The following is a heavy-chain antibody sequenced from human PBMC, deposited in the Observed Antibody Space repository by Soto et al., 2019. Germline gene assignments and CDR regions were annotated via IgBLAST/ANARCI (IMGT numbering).Heavy chain of an antibody. D-gene: IGHD3-3*01. CDR2: IIPIFGTA. V-gene: IGHV1-69*06. Sequence: SVKVSCKASGGTFSSYAISWVRQAPGQGLEWMGGIIPIFGTANYAQKFQGRVTITADKSTSTAYMELSSLRSEDTAVYYCARDGLRLLEWSNPFDPWGQGTLVTVSS. CDR1: GGTFSSYA. CDR3: ARDGLRLLEWSNPFDP. J-gene: IGHJ5*02.